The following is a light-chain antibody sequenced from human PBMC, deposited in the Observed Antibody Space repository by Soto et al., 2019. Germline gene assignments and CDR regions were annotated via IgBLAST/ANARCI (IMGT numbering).Light chain of an antibody. Sequence: EIVMTQSPATLSVSPGERATLSCMASQSVSSYLAWYQQKPGQAPRLLIYGASTRATGIPARFSGSGSGTDFTLTISRLDPEDFAVYYCQQYGTSPRTFGQGTKVDIK. J-gene: IGKJ1*01. CDR2: GAS. CDR1: QSVSSY. CDR3: QQYGTSPRT. V-gene: IGKV3-15*01.